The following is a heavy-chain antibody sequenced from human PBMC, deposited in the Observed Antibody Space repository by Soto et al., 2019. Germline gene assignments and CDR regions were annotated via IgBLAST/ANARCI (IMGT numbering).Heavy chain of an antibody. J-gene: IGHJ3*02. CDR1: GFTFSSYA. D-gene: IGHD2-2*01. CDR2: IGDSGDDT. CDR3: AKAECSTTVCRRFHI. V-gene: IGHV3-23*01. Sequence: EVQLLESGGGLVQPGGSLRLSCAASGFTFSSYAMNWVRQAPGKGLEWVSAIGDSGDDTYYADSVKGRFTISRDSSKSSLYLQMNSLRAEDTAVYYCAKAECSTTVCRRFHIWGQGTLVTVSS.